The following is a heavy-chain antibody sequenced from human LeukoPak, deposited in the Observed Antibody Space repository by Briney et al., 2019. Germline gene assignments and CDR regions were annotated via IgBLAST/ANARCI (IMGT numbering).Heavy chain of an antibody. CDR3: ARDGGGSGRNYYYGMDV. CDR2: ISSGSYI. CDR1: GFTFSSYS. D-gene: IGHD3-10*01. J-gene: IGHJ6*02. Sequence: GGSLRLSCAASGFTFSSYSMNWVRQAPGKGLEWVSSISSGSYIYYADSVKGRFTISRDNAKNSLYLQMNSPRAEDTAVYYCARDGGGSGRNYYYGMDVWGQGTTVTVSS. V-gene: IGHV3-21*01.